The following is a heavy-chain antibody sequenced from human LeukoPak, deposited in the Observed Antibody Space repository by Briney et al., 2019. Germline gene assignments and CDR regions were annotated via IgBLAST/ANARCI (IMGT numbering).Heavy chain of an antibody. J-gene: IGHJ4*02. CDR2: ISSSSSTI. CDR3: AREGGYYDSSGYYCRSFDY. D-gene: IGHD3-22*01. Sequence: GGSLRLSXAASGFTFSSYSMNWVRQAPGKGLEWVSYISSSSSTIYYADSVKGRFTISRDNAKNSLYLQMNSLRAEDTAVYYCAREGGYYDSSGYYCRSFDYWGQGTLVTVSS. CDR1: GFTFSSYS. V-gene: IGHV3-48*01.